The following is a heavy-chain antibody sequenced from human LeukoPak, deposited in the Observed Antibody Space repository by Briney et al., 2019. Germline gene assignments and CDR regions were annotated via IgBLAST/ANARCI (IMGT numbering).Heavy chain of an antibody. CDR2: IIPIFGTA. D-gene: IGHD6-19*01. Sequence: EASVKVSCKASGYTFTSYAISWVRQAPGQGLEWMGGIIPIFGTANYAQKFQGRVTITADESTSTAYMELSSLRSEDTAVYYCARGPDSSGWYLLDYWGQGTLVTVSS. V-gene: IGHV1-69*13. CDR3: ARGPDSSGWYLLDY. CDR1: GYTFTSYA. J-gene: IGHJ4*02.